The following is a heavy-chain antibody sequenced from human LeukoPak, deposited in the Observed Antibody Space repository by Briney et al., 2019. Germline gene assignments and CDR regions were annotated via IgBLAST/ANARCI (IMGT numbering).Heavy chain of an antibody. CDR1: GFTLGSYW. CDR2: INPDGGTT. D-gene: IGHD3-10*01. V-gene: IGHV3-74*01. J-gene: IGHJ4*02. CDR3: ARVRVGAYDFEY. Sequence: GGSLRLSCAASGFTLGSYWMHWVRQDPGKGLVWVSRINPDGGTTTYADSVKGRFTISRDNAKNTLYLQMNSLRAEDTAVYYCARVRVGAYDFEYWGQGTLVTVSS.